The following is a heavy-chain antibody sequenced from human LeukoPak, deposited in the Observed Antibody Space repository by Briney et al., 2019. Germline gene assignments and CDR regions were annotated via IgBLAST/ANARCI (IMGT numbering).Heavy chain of an antibody. Sequence: GGSLRLSCAASGFIVTNTWMNWVRQAPGKGLEWVGRIQSKTDGGKTDYAAPVKGRFTISRDDSKNTLYLQMNSLKTEDTAIYYCTTGIRGDWGQGTLVTVSS. CDR3: TTGIRGD. V-gene: IGHV3-15*07. CDR2: IQSKTDGGKT. J-gene: IGHJ4*02. CDR1: GFIVTNTW. D-gene: IGHD3-3*02.